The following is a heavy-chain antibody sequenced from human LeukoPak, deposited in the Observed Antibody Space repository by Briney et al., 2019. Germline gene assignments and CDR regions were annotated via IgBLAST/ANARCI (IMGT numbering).Heavy chain of an antibody. J-gene: IGHJ5*02. Sequence: GASVKVSCKASGYTFTGYYMHWVRQAPGQGLEWMGWINPNSGGTNYAQKFQGRVTMTRDTSISTAYMELSRLRSDDTAVYYCARGPGHSSGYFNWFDPWGQGTLVTVSS. CDR3: ARGPGHSSGYFNWFDP. CDR2: INPNSGGT. V-gene: IGHV1-2*02. D-gene: IGHD3-22*01. CDR1: GYTFTGYY.